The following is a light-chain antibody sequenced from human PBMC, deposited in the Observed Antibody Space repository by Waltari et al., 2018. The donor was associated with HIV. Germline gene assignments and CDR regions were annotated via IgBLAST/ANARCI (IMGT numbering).Light chain of an antibody. CDR1: RSDVGRYNY. V-gene: IGLV2-14*01. CDR3: SSYTINNDYV. Sequence: QSALTQPASVSGSPGQSITISCTGTRSDVGRYNYVSWYQHHPGKAPKLMIYEVLNRPSGISNRFSGSKSGNTASLTISGLQAEDEADYYCSSYTINNDYVFGTGTRVTVL. CDR2: EVL. J-gene: IGLJ1*01.